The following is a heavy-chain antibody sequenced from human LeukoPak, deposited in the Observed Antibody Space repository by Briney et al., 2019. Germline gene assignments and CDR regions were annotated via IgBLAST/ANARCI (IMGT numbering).Heavy chain of an antibody. J-gene: IGHJ4*02. V-gene: IGHV4-59*01. CDR2: IHNNGDI. D-gene: IGHD3-22*01. CDR3: GRWGYFDSGNYFVVDY. CDR1: GDSIRSYY. Sequence: PSETLSLTCIVSGDSIRSYYWNWIRQAPGKALEWIGHIHNNGDIAYNFSLKSRVTISMDTSKNQFSLTLSSVTAADTAVYYCGRWGYFDSGNYFVVDYWGQGTVVTVSS.